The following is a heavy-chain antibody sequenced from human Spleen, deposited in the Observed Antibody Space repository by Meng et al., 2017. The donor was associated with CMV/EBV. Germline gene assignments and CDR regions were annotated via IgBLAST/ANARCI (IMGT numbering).Heavy chain of an antibody. Sequence: GESLKISCAASGFTFSSYWMSWVRQAPGKGLEWVSIIYSGGTTTYYADSVKGRFTISRDNSKNTLYLQMNSLRAEDTAVYYCAKDFIFGVVISRGNDYWGQGTLVTVSS. CDR1: GFTFSSYW. J-gene: IGHJ4*02. D-gene: IGHD3-3*02. V-gene: IGHV3-23*03. CDR3: AKDFIFGVVISRGNDY. CDR2: IYSGGTTT.